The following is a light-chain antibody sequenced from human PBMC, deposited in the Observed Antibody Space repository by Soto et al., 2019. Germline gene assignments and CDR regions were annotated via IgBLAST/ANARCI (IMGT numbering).Light chain of an antibody. CDR1: HSISSW. Sequence: DIQMTQSPSTLSASVGDRVTITCRASHSISSWLAWYQQKPGKAPKLLIYKASSLESGVPSRFSGSGSATDFTLTISRVEAEDVGVYYCMHGTHWPPRYSFGQGTKLEIK. CDR3: MHGTHWPPRYS. CDR2: KAS. V-gene: IGKV1-5*03. J-gene: IGKJ2*03.